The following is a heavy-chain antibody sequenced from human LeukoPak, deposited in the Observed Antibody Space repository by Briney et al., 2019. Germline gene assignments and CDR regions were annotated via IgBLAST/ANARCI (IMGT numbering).Heavy chain of an antibody. CDR3: ARGNDYYDSSGYYY. CDR2: ISGSGGST. V-gene: IGHV3-23*01. CDR1: GFTFSSYA. J-gene: IGHJ4*02. D-gene: IGHD3-22*01. Sequence: GGSLRLSCAASGFTFSSYAMSWVRQAPGKGLEWVSAISGSGGSTYYADSVKGRFTISRDNAKNSLYLQVNSLRAEDTAVYYCARGNDYYDSSGYYYWGQGTLVTVSS.